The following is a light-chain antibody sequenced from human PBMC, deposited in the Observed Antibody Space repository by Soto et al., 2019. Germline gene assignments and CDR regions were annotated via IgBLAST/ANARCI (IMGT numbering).Light chain of an antibody. J-gene: IGKJ5*01. Sequence: IQLTQSQSLLCSFTGGSVTITWGASQVISTSLAWYQVKQGKAPKVLIYAASTLESGVPSRFSASVSGTEGSITITSLKKEDCATYYCQQLFNSTITFGQGTRLEIK. V-gene: IGKV1-9*01. CDR3: QQLFNSTIT. CDR2: AAS. CDR1: QVISTS.